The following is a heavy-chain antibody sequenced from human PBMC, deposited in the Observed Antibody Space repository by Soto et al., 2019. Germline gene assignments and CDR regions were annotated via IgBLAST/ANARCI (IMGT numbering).Heavy chain of an antibody. V-gene: IGHV1-69*13. CDR1: GGTFSSSA. Sequence: SVKVSCKASGGTFSSSAISWVRQAPGQGLEWMGGIIPIFGTANYAQKFQGRVTITADESTSTAYMELSSLRSEDTAVYYCARDRYYDILTGYYTSNWFDPWGQGTLVTVSS. CDR2: IIPIFGTA. CDR3: ARDRYYDILTGYYTSNWFDP. D-gene: IGHD3-9*01. J-gene: IGHJ5*02.